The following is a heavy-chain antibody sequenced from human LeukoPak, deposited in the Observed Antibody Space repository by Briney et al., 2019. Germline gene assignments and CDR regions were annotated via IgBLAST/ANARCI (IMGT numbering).Heavy chain of an antibody. J-gene: IGHJ4*02. CDR1: GGSISSDSYY. CDR2: ICYSGST. D-gene: IGHD6-19*01. Sequence: SETLSLTCTVSGGSISSDSYYWAWIRQPPGKGLEWIASICYSGSTYYNPSLKSRVTISVDTSRNQFSLKLSSVTAADTAVYYCASLAVAGLSEGYWGQGTLVIVSS. V-gene: IGHV4-39*01. CDR3: ASLAVAGLSEGY.